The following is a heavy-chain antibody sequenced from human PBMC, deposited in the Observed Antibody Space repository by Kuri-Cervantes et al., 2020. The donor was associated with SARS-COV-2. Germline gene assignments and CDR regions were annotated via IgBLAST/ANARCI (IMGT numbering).Heavy chain of an antibody. V-gene: IGHV4-39*01. CDR2: IYYSGST. D-gene: IGHD2-2*01. J-gene: IGHJ5*02. Sequence: GSLRLSCTVSGGSISSGDYYWSWIRQPPGKGLEWIGSIYYSGSTYYNPSLKSRVTISVDTSKNQFSLKLSSVTAADTAVYYCARAPRYIVVVPAGGNWFDPWGQGTLVTVSS. CDR1: GGSISSGDYY. CDR3: ARAPRYIVVVPAGGNWFDP.